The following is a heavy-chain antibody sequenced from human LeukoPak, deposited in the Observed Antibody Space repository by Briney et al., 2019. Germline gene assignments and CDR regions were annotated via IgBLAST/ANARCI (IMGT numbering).Heavy chain of an antibody. V-gene: IGHV3-23*01. Sequence: PGGSLRLSCAASGFTFSSYAMSWVRQAPGKGLEWASAISGSGGSTYYADSVKGRFTISRDNSKNTLYLQMNSLRAEDTAVYYCAKDSTPRIDIVATIPSYYYYYGMDVWGQGTTVTVSS. J-gene: IGHJ6*02. CDR3: AKDSTPRIDIVATIPSYYYYYGMDV. D-gene: IGHD5-12*01. CDR2: ISGSGGST. CDR1: GFTFSSYA.